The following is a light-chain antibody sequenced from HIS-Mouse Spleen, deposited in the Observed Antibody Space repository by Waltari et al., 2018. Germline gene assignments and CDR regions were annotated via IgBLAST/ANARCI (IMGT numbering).Light chain of an antibody. CDR1: SPTIGTNY. V-gene: IGLV1-47*01. CDR2: RNN. Sequence: QSVLTQPPSASGTPGQRAPISCSGTSPTIGTNYVNWYQQLPGTAPKLLICRNNQRPSGVPDRFSGSKSGTSASLAISGLRSEDEADYYCAAWDDSLSGFWVFGGGTKLTVL. J-gene: IGLJ3*02. CDR3: AAWDDSLSGFWV.